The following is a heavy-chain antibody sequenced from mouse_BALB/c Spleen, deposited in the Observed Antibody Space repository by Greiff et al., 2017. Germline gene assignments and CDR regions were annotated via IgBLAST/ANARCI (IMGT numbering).Heavy chain of an antibody. Sequence: VQLQQPGAELVRPGASVKLSCKASGYTFTSYWINWVKQRPGQGLEWIGNIYPSDSYTNYNQKFKDKATLTVDKSSSTAYMQLSSPTSEDSAVYYCTRSVYDGYYVDYWGQGTTLTVSS. CDR2: IYPSDSYT. CDR1: GYTFTSYW. V-gene: IGHV1-69*02. J-gene: IGHJ2*01. D-gene: IGHD2-3*01. CDR3: TRSVYDGYYVDY.